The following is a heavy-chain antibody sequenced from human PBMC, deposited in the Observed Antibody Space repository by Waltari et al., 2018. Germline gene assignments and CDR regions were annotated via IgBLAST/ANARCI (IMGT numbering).Heavy chain of an antibody. V-gene: IGHV3-21*01. D-gene: IGHD4-17*01. CDR2: ISSSSSYI. CDR3: ARQGGYGDYVDY. J-gene: IGHJ4*02. CDR1: GFTLSSYS. Sequence: EVQLVESGGGLVKPGGSLRLSCADSGFTLSSYSMNWVRQAPGKGLEWVSSISSSSSYIYYADSVKGRFTISRDNAKNSLYLQMNSLRAEDTAVYYCARQGGYGDYVDYWGQGTLVTVSS.